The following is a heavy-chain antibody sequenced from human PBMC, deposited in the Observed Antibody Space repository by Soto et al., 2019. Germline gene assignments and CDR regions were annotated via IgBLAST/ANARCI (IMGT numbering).Heavy chain of an antibody. CDR2: VSGNGGTT. Sequence: GGSLRLSCAASGFPFGSHAMSWVRQAPGKGLEWVSLVSGNGGTTNYADSVKGRFTISRDNSQKTLYLQMNSLRAEDTAVYYCARASDGYSYGYVDYWGQGTLVTVSS. V-gene: IGHV3-23*01. CDR1: GFPFGSHA. D-gene: IGHD5-18*01. J-gene: IGHJ4*02. CDR3: ARASDGYSYGYVDY.